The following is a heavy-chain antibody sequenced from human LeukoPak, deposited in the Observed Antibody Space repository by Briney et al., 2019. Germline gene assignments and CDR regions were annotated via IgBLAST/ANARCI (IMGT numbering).Heavy chain of an antibody. CDR3: AVSFVRTYSYQDY. V-gene: IGHV1-46*01. CDR1: GYTFTSYG. CDR2: INPSGGST. D-gene: IGHD5-18*01. Sequence: ASVKVSCRASGYTFTSYGISWVRQAPGQGLEWMGIINPSGGSTSYAQKFQGRVTMTRDTSTSTVYMELSSLRSEDTAVYYCAVSFVRTYSYQDYWGQGTLVTVSS. J-gene: IGHJ4*02.